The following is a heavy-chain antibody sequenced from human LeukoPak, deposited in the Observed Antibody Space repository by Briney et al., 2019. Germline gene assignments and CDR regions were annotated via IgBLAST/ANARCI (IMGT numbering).Heavy chain of an antibody. CDR3: ARVGCSSTSCSYYYYYYGMDV. CDR1: GFTFSSYS. V-gene: IGHV3-48*04. CDR2: ISSSSSTI. Sequence: QPGGSLRLSCAASGFTFSSYSMNWVRQAPGKGLEWVSYISSSSSTIYYADSVKGRFTISRDNAKNSLYLQMNSLRAEDTAVYYCARVGCSSTSCSYYYYYYGMDVWGQGTTVTVSS. J-gene: IGHJ6*02. D-gene: IGHD2-2*01.